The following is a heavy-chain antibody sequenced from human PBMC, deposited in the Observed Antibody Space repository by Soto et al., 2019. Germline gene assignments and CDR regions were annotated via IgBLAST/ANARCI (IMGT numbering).Heavy chain of an antibody. Sequence: PSQTLSLTCDISGDSDYRTSAGWNWFRQTTSRGLEWLGRTYYKSKWYYTYAASVKSRITVSPDTSKNQFSLQLTSVTPEDTAVYYCARGSWDDVSGHYYMDVWDKGTTVTVSS. CDR3: ARGSWDDVSGHYYMDV. CDR2: TYYKSKWYY. J-gene: IGHJ6*03. CDR1: GDSDYRTSAG. D-gene: IGHD1-1*01. V-gene: IGHV6-1*01.